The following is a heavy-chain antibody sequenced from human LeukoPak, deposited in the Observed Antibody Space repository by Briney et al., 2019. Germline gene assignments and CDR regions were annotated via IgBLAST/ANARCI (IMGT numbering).Heavy chain of an antibody. CDR1: GGSISTYY. Sequence: PSETLSLTCTVSGGSISTYYWSWIRQPPGKGLEWIGYIYYSGSTKYNPSLKSRVTISVDTSKNQFSLKLNPVTAADTAVYYCARGDVVATALDYWGQGTLVTVSS. CDR2: IYYSGST. CDR3: ARGDVVATALDY. V-gene: IGHV4-59*08. J-gene: IGHJ4*02. D-gene: IGHD5-12*01.